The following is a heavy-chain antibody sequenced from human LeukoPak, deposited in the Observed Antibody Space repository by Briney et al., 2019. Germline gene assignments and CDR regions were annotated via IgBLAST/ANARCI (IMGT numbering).Heavy chain of an antibody. Sequence: PGGSLRLSCAASGFTFSSYAMSWVRQAPGKGLEWVSAISGSGGSTYYADSVKGRFTISRDNSKNTLYLQMNSLRAEDTAVYYCARVWTAVVPAAMPIYYFDYWGQGTLVTVSS. CDR1: GFTFSSYA. V-gene: IGHV3-23*01. CDR3: ARVWTAVVPAAMPIYYFDY. J-gene: IGHJ4*02. CDR2: ISGSGGST. D-gene: IGHD2-2*01.